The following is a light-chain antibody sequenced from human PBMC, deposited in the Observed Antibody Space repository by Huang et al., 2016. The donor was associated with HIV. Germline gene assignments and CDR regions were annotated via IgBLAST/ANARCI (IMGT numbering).Light chain of an antibody. V-gene: IGKV3-20*01. J-gene: IGKJ4*01. Sequence: DIVLTQSPGTLSLSPGARAALSCSASQNITNNYLAWYQQRSGQAPRLLIYGASNRAMGIPDRFSGSGSGTDFTLIINRLEPQDSAVYYCQQYLSSPLTFGGGTNVEIK. CDR1: QNITNNY. CDR3: QQYLSSPLT. CDR2: GAS.